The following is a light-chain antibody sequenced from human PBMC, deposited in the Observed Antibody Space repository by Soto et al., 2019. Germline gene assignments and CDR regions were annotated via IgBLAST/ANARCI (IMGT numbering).Light chain of an antibody. CDR2: AAS. V-gene: IGKV1-9*01. Sequence: DIQLTQSPSFLSASVGDRVTITCRASQGIRDFLAWYQQKPGKAPKLLIYAASTLQTGVPTRFSGIASGTEFTLIISNLLPADFATYYCQQFNVYPLTFGGGTKVEIK. CDR1: QGIRDF. J-gene: IGKJ4*01. CDR3: QQFNVYPLT.